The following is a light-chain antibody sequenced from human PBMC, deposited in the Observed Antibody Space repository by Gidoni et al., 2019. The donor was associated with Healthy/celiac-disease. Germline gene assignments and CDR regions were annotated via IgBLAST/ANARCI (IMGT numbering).Light chain of an antibody. CDR2: LGS. J-gene: IGKJ4*01. CDR1: QSLLHSNGYNY. V-gene: IGKV2-28*01. CDR3: MQALQTPLT. Sequence: DIVMTQSPLSLPVPPGEPASISCRSSQSLLHSNGYNYLDWYLQKPGQSPQLLIYLGSNRASGVPDRLSGSGSGTDFTLKISRVEAEDVGVYYCMQALQTPLTFGGGTKVEIK.